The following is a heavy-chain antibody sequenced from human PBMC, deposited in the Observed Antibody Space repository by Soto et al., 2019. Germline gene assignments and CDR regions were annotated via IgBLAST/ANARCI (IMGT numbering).Heavy chain of an antibody. CDR2: ISSSSSYI. D-gene: IGHD2-21*01. Sequence: PGGSLRLSCAASGFTFSSYSMNWVRQAPGKGLEWVSSISSSSSYIYYADSVKGRFTVSRDNAKNSLYLQMNSLRAEDTAVYYCTTAVEHVAVLIGLDAFDIWGQGTVVTVSS. CDR3: TTAVEHVAVLIGLDAFDI. V-gene: IGHV3-21*01. CDR1: GFTFSSYS. J-gene: IGHJ3*02.